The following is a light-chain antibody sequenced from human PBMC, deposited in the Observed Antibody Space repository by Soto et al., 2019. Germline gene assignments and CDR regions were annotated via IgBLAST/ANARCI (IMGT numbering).Light chain of an antibody. CDR3: QQYGNSRGT. Sequence: DIVLTQSPGTLSLSPGDRVTLSCRASQSVSTSYLAWYQQKPGQAPRLLIYGASSRATGIPDRFSGSGSGTDFTLTISGLEPEDFAVYYCQQYGNSRGTFGQGTKVDI. J-gene: IGKJ1*01. CDR2: GAS. CDR1: QSVSTSY. V-gene: IGKV3-20*01.